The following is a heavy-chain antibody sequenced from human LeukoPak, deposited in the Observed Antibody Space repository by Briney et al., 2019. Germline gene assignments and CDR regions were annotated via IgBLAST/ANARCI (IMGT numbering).Heavy chain of an antibody. V-gene: IGHV3-30*09. CDR2: ISYDGSNA. Sequence: GRSLRLSCAASGFTFSSYAMHWVRQTPDKGLEWVAVISYDGSNAYYADSVEGRFAVSRDNPKNTLYLQMNSLRAEDTAVYYCARDVVATIRYYFDYWGQGALVTVSS. D-gene: IGHD5-12*01. CDR3: ARDVVATIRYYFDY. J-gene: IGHJ4*02. CDR1: GFTFSSYA.